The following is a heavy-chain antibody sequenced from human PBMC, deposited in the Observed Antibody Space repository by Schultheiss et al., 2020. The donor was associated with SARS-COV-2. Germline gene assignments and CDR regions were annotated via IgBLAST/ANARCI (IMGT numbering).Heavy chain of an antibody. CDR2: ISSSGSTI. CDR3: ARDGALEGSDY. V-gene: IGHV3-48*03. J-gene: IGHJ4*02. Sequence: GGSLRLSCAASGFTFSSYEMNWVRQAPGKGLEWVSYISSSGSTIYYADSVKGRFTISRDNAKNSLYLQMNSLRAEDTAVYYCARDGALEGSDYWGQGTLVTVSS. CDR1: GFTFSSYE. D-gene: IGHD1-1*01.